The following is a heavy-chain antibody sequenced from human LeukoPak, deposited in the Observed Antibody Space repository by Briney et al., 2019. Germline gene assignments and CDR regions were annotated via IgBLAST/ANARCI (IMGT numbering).Heavy chain of an antibody. CDR1: GFIFSNDA. D-gene: IGHD2-15*01. CDR2: ISGSGGST. CDR3: ARSGLNRFDY. Sequence: GGSLRLSCATSGFIFSNDAVNWVRQAPGKGLEWVSIISGSGGSTYYADSVKGRFSISRDNSKNTLYLQMNSLRAEDTAAYYCARSGLNRFDYWGQGTLVTVSS. J-gene: IGHJ4*02. V-gene: IGHV3-23*01.